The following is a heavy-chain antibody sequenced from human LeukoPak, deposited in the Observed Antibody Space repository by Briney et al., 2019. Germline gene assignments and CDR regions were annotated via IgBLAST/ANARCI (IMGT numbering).Heavy chain of an antibody. Sequence: SETLSLTCTVSGGSISSSSYYWGWIRQPPGKGLEWIGSIYYSGSTYYNPSLKSRVTISVDTSKNQFSLKLSSVTAADTAVYYCARGQTSTTVTTWWFDPWGQGTLVTVSS. CDR3: ARGQTSTTVTTWWFDP. D-gene: IGHD4-11*01. V-gene: IGHV4-39*07. CDR1: GGSISSSSYY. CDR2: IYYSGST. J-gene: IGHJ5*02.